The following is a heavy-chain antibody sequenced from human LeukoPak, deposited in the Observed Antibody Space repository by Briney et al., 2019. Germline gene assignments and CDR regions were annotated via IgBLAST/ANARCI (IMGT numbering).Heavy chain of an antibody. CDR1: GITFSGYS. CDR3: AKLNYDFWSGKRNYYYYYAMDV. D-gene: IGHD3-3*01. J-gene: IGHJ6*02. Sequence: GGSLRLSCAASGITFSGYSMNWVRQAPGKGLEWVSSISSSSGYIYYADSVKGRFTISRDNAKNSLYLQMNSLRGEDTAVYYCAKLNYDFWSGKRNYYYYYAMDVWGQGTTVTVSS. CDR2: ISSSSGYI. V-gene: IGHV3-21*01.